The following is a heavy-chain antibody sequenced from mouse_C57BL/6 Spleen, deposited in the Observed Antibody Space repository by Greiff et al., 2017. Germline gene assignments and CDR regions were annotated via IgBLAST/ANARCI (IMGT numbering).Heavy chain of an antibody. CDR3: ATTVPYAMDY. V-gene: IGHV1-54*01. D-gene: IGHD1-1*01. CDR1: GYAFTNYL. Sequence: QVQLQQSGAELVRPGTSVKVSCKASGYAFTNYLIEWVKQRPGQGLEWIGVINPGSGGTNYNEKFKGKATLTADKSSSTAYMQLSSLTSEDSAVYFCATTVPYAMDYWGQGTSVTVSS. J-gene: IGHJ4*01. CDR2: INPGSGGT.